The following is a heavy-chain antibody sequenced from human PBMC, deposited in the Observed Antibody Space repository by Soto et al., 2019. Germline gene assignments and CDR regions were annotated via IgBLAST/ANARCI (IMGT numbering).Heavy chain of an antibody. CDR1: GFSFSTYE. CDR3: ARLSLGFDY. Sequence: EVQLVESGGGLVQPGGSLRLSCAASGFSFSTYEMNWVRQAPGKGLEWVSYIGSIGGTRYYADSVKGRFTISRDNAKNSLYLQMNSLRAEDTAVYDCARLSLGFDYWGQGTLVTVSS. CDR2: IGSIGGTR. J-gene: IGHJ4*02. V-gene: IGHV3-48*03.